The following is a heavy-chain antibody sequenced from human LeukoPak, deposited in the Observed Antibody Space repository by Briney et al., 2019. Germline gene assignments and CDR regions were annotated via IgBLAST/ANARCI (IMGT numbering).Heavy chain of an antibody. CDR1: GFTFSSYS. J-gene: IGHJ4*02. Sequence: GGSLRLSCAASGFTFSSYSMNWFRQAQGKGLEWVSYISSSSSTIYYADSVKGRFTISRDNAKNSLYLQMNSLRAEDTAVYYCARDLTTFGDDYWGQGTLVTVSS. CDR2: ISSSSSTI. D-gene: IGHD3-10*02. CDR3: ARDLTTFGDDY. V-gene: IGHV3-48*01.